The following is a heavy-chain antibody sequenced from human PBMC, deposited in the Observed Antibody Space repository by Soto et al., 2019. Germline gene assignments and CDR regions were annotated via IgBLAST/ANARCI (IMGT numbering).Heavy chain of an antibody. CDR3: ARGQQLVTPPLNWFDP. CDR2: IIPIFGTA. Sequence: QVQLVQSGAEVKKPGSSVKVSCKASGGTFSSYAISWVRQAPGQGLEWMGGIIPIFGTANYAQKFQGRVTITADKSTSTAYMELSSLRSEDMAVYYCARGQQLVTPPLNWFDPWGQGTLVTVSS. CDR1: GGTFSSYA. J-gene: IGHJ5*02. V-gene: IGHV1-69*06. D-gene: IGHD6-13*01.